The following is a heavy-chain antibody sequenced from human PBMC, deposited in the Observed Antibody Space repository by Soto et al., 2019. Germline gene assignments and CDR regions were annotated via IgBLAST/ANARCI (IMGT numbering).Heavy chain of an antibody. D-gene: IGHD5-12*01. CDR1: GDSISSYY. J-gene: IGHJ5*02. Sequence: SETLSLTCSVSGDSISSYYWSWIRQPPGKGLEWIGYIYYNGSTNYNPSFKSRVTISVDTPKNQFSLKLTSVTAADTAGYYCARGVATIGPWGQGTLVTVSS. CDR2: IYYNGST. CDR3: ARGVATIGP. V-gene: IGHV4-59*01.